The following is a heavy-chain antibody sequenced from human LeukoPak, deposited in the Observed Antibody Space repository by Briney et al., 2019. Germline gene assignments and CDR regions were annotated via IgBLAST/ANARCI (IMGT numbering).Heavy chain of an antibody. D-gene: IGHD3-3*01. CDR3: ANGGYDFWSGLN. Sequence: GGSLRLSCAASGFTFSSYAMSWVRQAPGKGLEWVSAISGSGGSTFYADSVKGRFTISRDNSKNTLYLQMNSLRAEDTAVYYCANGGYDFWSGLNWGQGTLVTVSS. CDR1: GFTFSSYA. V-gene: IGHV3-23*01. J-gene: IGHJ4*02. CDR2: ISGSGGST.